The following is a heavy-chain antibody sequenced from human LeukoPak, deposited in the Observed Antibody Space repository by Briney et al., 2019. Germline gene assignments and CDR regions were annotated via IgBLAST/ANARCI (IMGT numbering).Heavy chain of an antibody. J-gene: IGHJ6*02. D-gene: IGHD5-24*01. CDR1: GFSFSSYW. CDR2: INIDGRTT. CDR3: VRGAYNFYGMDV. Sequence: GGSLRLSCAASGFSFSSYWMHWVRQAPGKGLVWVSRINIDGRTTSYADSVKGRFTISRDNAKKTLYLQMNSLRAEDTAVFYCVRGAYNFYGMDVWGQGTTVTASS. V-gene: IGHV3-74*01.